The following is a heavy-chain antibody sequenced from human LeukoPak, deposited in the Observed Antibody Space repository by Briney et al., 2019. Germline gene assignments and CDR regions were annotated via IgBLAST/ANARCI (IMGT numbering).Heavy chain of an antibody. D-gene: IGHD2-15*01. CDR3: ARVAYTSSWGERYYFDY. V-gene: IGHV4-31*03. CDR1: GGSISSGGYY. J-gene: IGHJ4*02. CDR2: IYYSGST. Sequence: SQTLSLTCTVSGGSISSGGYYWSWIRQHPGKGLEWIGYIYYSGSTYYNPSLKSRVTISVDTSKNQFSLKLSSVTAADTAVYYCARVAYTSSWGERYYFDYWGQGTLVTVSS.